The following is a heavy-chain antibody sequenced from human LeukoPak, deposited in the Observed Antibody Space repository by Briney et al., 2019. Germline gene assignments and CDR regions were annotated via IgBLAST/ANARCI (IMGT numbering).Heavy chain of an antibody. Sequence: PSETLSLTCAVYGGSFSGYYWSWIRQPPGKGLEWIREIYHSGSTNYNPSLKSRVTISVDTSKNQFSLKLSSVTAADTAVYYCASGPSGSSPFDYWGQGTLVTVSS. CDR2: IYHSGST. CDR1: GGSFSGYY. V-gene: IGHV4-34*01. D-gene: IGHD1-26*01. CDR3: ASGPSGSSPFDY. J-gene: IGHJ4*02.